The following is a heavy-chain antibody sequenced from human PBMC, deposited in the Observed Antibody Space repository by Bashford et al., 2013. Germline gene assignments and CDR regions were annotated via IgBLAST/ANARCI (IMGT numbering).Heavy chain of an antibody. CDR2: ISGSGGST. CDR3: ARDGAPRGYSGYGPRGGYYYYGMDV. Sequence: VRQAPGKGLEWVSAISGSGGSTYYADSVKGRFTISRDNSKNTLYLQMNSLRAEDTAVYYCARDGAPRGYSGYGPRGGYYYYGMDVWGPRDHGHRLL. D-gene: IGHD5-12*01. V-gene: IGHV3-23*01. J-gene: IGHJ6*01.